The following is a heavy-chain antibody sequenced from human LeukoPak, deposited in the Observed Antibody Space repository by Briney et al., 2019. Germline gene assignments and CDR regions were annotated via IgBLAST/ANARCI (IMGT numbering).Heavy chain of an antibody. V-gene: IGHV3-66*01. CDR3: GRSNGGPGRGKHQYYYYYYGMDV. Sequence: PGGSLRLSCAASGFTVSSNYMSWVRQAPGKGLEWVSVIYSGGSTYYADSVKGRFTISRDNSKNTLYLQMNSVRAEDTAVYYCGRSNGGPGRGKHQYYYYYYGMDVWGQGTTGTVSS. CDR2: IYSGGST. D-gene: IGHD3-10*01. J-gene: IGHJ6*02. CDR1: GFTVSSNY.